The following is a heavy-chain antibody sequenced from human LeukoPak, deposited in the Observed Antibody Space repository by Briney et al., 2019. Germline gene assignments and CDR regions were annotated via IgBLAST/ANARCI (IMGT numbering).Heavy chain of an antibody. CDR1: GFTFSSYG. Sequence: GGSLRLSCAASGFTFSSYGMHWVRQAPGKGLEWVAVIWYDGSNKYYADSVKGRFTISGDNSKNTLYLQMNSLRAEDTAVYYCARGHYGMDVWGQGTSVTVSS. J-gene: IGHJ6*02. CDR2: IWYDGSNK. CDR3: ARGHYGMDV. V-gene: IGHV3-33*01.